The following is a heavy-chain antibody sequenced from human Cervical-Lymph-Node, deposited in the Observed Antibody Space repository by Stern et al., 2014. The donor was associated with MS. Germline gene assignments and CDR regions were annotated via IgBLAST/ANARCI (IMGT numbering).Heavy chain of an antibody. J-gene: IGHJ4*02. CDR2: ISSSGSTI. CDR3: ARDSPSWGWCFDY. CDR1: GFTFSDFY. D-gene: IGHD6-19*01. Sequence: VQLVQSGGGLVKPGGSLRLSCAAYGFTFSDFYMSWIRQAPGTGLEWDSYISSSGSTIYYADSVKGRFTISRDNAKNSLYLQMNSLRAEDTAVYYCARDSPSWGWCFDYWGQGTLVTVSS. V-gene: IGHV3-11*01.